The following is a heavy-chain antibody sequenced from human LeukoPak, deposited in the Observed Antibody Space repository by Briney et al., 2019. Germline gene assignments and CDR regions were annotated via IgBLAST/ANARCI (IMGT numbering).Heavy chain of an antibody. J-gene: IGHJ4*02. D-gene: IGHD1-26*01. CDR3: AKGGIDYFDY. CDR1: GFTFSSYA. Sequence: GGSLRLSCAASGFTFSSYAMSWVRQAPGKGLEWASGISGSGGGTHYADSVKGRFTISRDNSKNTLDLQMNSLRAEDTAVYYWAKGGIDYFDYGGQGTLVTVSS. V-gene: IGHV3-23*01. CDR2: ISGSGGGT.